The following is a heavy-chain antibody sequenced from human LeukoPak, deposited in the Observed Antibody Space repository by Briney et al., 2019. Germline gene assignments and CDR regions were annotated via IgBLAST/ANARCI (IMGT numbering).Heavy chain of an antibody. CDR2: INNNGENT. D-gene: IGHD2-2*02. J-gene: IGHJ5*01. V-gene: IGHV3-23*01. CDR1: GFTFSSYA. CDR3: AKGGRTSCYTCRFES. Sequence: GGSLRLSCAASGFTFSSYAMTWVRQAPGKGLEWVSVINNNGENTDYADSVKGRFTISRDNSKNTLYLQMNSLRAKDTALYYCAKGGRTSCYTCRFESWGQGTLVTVSS.